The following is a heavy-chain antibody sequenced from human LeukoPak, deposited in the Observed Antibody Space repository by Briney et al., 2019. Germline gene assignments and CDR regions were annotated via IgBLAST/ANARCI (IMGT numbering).Heavy chain of an antibody. D-gene: IGHD6-6*01. V-gene: IGHV3-30-3*01. CDR3: ARSPGLAARQGTTLDY. CDR2: ISYDGSNK. CDR1: GFTFSSYA. J-gene: IGHJ4*02. Sequence: PGGSLRLSCAASGFTFSSYAMHWVRQAPGKGLEWVAVISYDGSNKYYADSVKGRFTISRDNSKNTLYLQMNSLRAEDTAVYYCARSPGLAARQGTTLDYWGQGTLVTVSS.